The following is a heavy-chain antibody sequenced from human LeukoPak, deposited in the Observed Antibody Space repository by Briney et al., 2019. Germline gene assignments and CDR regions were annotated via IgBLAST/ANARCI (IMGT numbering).Heavy chain of an antibody. Sequence: SETLSLTCTVSGGSISGYYWSWIRQPPGKGLEWIGYIYYTGTTNYNPSLPSRVTISVDTSKNQFSLKLTSVTAADTAVYYCARTLGYGGPSDDWGQGTLVTVSS. CDR3: ARTLGYGGPSDD. V-gene: IGHV4-59*01. J-gene: IGHJ4*02. CDR2: IYYTGTT. CDR1: GGSISGYY. D-gene: IGHD4-23*01.